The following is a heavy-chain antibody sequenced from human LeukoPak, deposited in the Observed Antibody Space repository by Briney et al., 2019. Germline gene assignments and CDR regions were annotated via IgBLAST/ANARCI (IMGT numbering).Heavy chain of an antibody. J-gene: IGHJ4*02. Sequence: GGSLRLSCAASGFTFSSYSMNWVRQAPGKGLEWVSGIFDSGSQTFYADSVKGRFTISRDNSKKILFLQMNTLKAEDTAVYYCARVRPVHYYGSGSYYNDGDLDYWGQGTLVTVSS. V-gene: IGHV3-21*04. CDR1: GFTFSSYS. CDR3: ARVRPVHYYGSGSYYNDGDLDY. D-gene: IGHD3-10*01. CDR2: IFDSGSQT.